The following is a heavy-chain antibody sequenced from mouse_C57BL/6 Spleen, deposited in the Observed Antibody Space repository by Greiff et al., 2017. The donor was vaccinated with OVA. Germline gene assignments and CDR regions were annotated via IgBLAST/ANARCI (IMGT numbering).Heavy chain of an antibody. D-gene: IGHD1-3*01. Sequence: VQLQESGPELVKPGASVKISCKASGYAFSSSWMNWVKQRPGKGLEWIGRIYPGDGDTNYNGKFKGKATLTADKSSSTAYMQLSSLTSEDSAVYFCARSGLTGYAMDYWGQGTSVTVSS. J-gene: IGHJ4*01. CDR3: ARSGLTGYAMDY. CDR2: IYPGDGDT. V-gene: IGHV1-82*01. CDR1: GYAFSSSW.